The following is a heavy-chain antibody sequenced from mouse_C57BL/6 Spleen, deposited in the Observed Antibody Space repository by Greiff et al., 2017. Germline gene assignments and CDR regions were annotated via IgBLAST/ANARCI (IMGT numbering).Heavy chain of an antibody. V-gene: IGHV14-1*01. CDR2: IDPEDGDT. Sequence: EVKLQESGAELVRPGASVKLSCTASGFNIKDYYMHWVKQRPEQGLEWIGRIDPEDGDTEYAPKFQGKATMTADTSSNTAYLQLSSLTSEDTAVYYCTTIHYGSSSDLYAMDYWGQGTSVTVS. CDR1: GFNIKDYY. CDR3: TTIHYGSSSDLYAMDY. J-gene: IGHJ4*01. D-gene: IGHD1-1*01.